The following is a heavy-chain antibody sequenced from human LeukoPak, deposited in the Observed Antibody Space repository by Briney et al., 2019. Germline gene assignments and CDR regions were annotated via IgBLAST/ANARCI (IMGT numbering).Heavy chain of an antibody. CDR3: AKDFYSGSWYYFDY. CDR2: ISSSSSYI. D-gene: IGHD6-13*01. Sequence: GGSLRLSCAASGFTFSSYSMNWVRQAPGKGLEWVSSISSSSSYIYYADSVKGRFTISRDNAKNSLYLQMNSLRAEDTAVYYCAKDFYSGSWYYFDYWGQGTLVTVSS. J-gene: IGHJ4*02. CDR1: GFTFSSYS. V-gene: IGHV3-21*04.